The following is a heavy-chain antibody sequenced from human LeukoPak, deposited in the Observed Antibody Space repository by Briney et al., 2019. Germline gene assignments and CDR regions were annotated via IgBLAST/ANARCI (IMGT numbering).Heavy chain of an antibody. Sequence: KSSETLSLTCTVSGGSISSTLYYWGWIRQPPGKGLEWIGNFYNSGSTSFNPSLQSRVSISVDTSKNQFSLKLSSVTAADTAVYYCARESSDYYDSSGYYDYWGQGTLVTVSS. J-gene: IGHJ4*02. D-gene: IGHD3-22*01. CDR2: FYNSGST. CDR1: GGSISSTLYY. CDR3: ARESSDYYDSSGYYDY. V-gene: IGHV4-39*07.